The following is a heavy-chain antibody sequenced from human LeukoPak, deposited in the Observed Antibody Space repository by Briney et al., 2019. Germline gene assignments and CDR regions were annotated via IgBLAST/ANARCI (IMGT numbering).Heavy chain of an antibody. Sequence: GGSLRLSCAASGFTFSSYAMSRVRQAPGKGLEWVSAISGSGGSTYYADSVKGRFTISRDNSKNTLYLQMNSLRAEDTAVYYCAKELADYYDSSGYPGKGAFDIWGQGTMVTVSS. J-gene: IGHJ3*02. CDR1: GFTFSSYA. CDR2: ISGSGGST. V-gene: IGHV3-23*01. CDR3: AKELADYYDSSGYPGKGAFDI. D-gene: IGHD3-22*01.